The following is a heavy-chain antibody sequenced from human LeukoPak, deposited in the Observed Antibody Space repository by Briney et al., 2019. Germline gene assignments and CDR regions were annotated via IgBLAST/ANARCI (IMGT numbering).Heavy chain of an antibody. CDR3: ARAIYDSSGYCVDY. CDR2: ISSRGYTI. J-gene: IGHJ4*02. CDR1: GFTFSSYE. D-gene: IGHD3-22*01. Sequence: GGSLRLSCAASGFTFSSYEMNWVRQAPGKGLEWVSHISSRGYTIHYADSVKGRFTISRDNAKNSLYLQMNSLRAEDTAVYYCARAIYDSSGYCVDYWGQGTLVTVSP. V-gene: IGHV3-48*03.